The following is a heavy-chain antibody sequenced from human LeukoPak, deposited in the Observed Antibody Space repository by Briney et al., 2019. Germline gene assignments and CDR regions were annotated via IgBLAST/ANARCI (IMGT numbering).Heavy chain of an antibody. CDR2: ISSTSIYT. J-gene: IGHJ4*02. D-gene: IGHD6-13*01. CDR1: GFTFSIYS. Sequence: GGSLRLSCAASGFTFSIYSMSWVRQAPGKGLEWVSSISSTSIYTYYADSVRGRFTISRDNAEKSLYLQMNSLRAEDTAVYYCARFSTTWYTALDYWGQGTVVTVSS. CDR3: ARFSTTWYTALDY. V-gene: IGHV3-21*01.